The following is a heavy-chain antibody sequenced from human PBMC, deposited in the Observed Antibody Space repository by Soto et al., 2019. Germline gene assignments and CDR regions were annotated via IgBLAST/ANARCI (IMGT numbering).Heavy chain of an antibody. CDR3: AGRYITGTTYYYYGMDV. D-gene: IGHD1-7*01. V-gene: IGHV4-4*02. J-gene: IGHJ6*02. CDR2: IYHSGST. Sequence: SETLSLTCAVSGGSISSSNWWSWVRQPPGKGLEWIGEIYHSGSTNYNPSLKSRVTISVDKSKNQFSLKLSSVTAADTAVYYCAGRYITGTTYYYYGMDVWGQGTTVTVSS. CDR1: GGSISSSNW.